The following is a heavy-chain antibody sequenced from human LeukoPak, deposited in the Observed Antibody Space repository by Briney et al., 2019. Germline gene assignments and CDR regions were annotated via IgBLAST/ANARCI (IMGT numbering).Heavy chain of an antibody. D-gene: IGHD3-22*01. CDR1: GGSISSGGYF. V-gene: IGHV4-61*08. CDR2: IYYSGST. CDR3: ARDSPGGSGYYIDAFDI. J-gene: IGHJ3*02. Sequence: KTSQTLSLTCTVSGGSISSGGYFWTWIRQQPGKGLEWIGYIYYSGSTNYNPSLKSRVTISVDTSKNQFSLKLSSVTAADAAVYYCARDSPGGSGYYIDAFDIWGQGTMVTVSS.